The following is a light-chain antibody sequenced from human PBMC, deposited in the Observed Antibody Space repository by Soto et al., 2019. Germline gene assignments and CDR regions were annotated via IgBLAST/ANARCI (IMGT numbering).Light chain of an antibody. CDR2: DAS. V-gene: IGKV3D-20*02. Sequence: EIVLTQSPGTLSLSPGERAILSCRASQSVSSDSLAWYRQKPGQAPRLLVYDASSRATGIPDRFSGSGSGTDFTLTISRLEPEDFAVYYCQQRSNWLTFGGGTKVEIK. CDR3: QQRSNWLT. CDR1: QSVSSDS. J-gene: IGKJ4*01.